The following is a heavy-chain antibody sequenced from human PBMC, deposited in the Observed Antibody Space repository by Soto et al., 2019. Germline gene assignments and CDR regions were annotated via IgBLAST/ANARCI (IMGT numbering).Heavy chain of an antibody. CDR3: VRKSGNFDY. D-gene: IGHD3-3*01. CDR1: GGSFNTNY. Sequence: SETLSLTCTVAGGSFNTNYWTWIRQPPGNSLEWIGYISPTGTTNYNPSLKGRVTISVDTSKNQVFLTLGSVVAADTAMYYCVRKSGNFDYWGQGILVTVSS. V-gene: IGHV4-4*08. CDR2: ISPTGTT. J-gene: IGHJ4*02.